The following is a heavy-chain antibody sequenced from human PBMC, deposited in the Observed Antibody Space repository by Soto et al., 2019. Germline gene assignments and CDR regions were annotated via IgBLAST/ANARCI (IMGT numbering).Heavy chain of an antibody. V-gene: IGHV4-31*03. CDR1: GGSISSGGYY. J-gene: IGHJ4*01. D-gene: IGHD3-22*01. CDR2: IYYGGST. CDR3: ARGGYCYENSGQNAYDY. Sequence: PSETLSLTCTVSGGSISSGGYYWSWIRQHPGKGLEWIGYIYYGGSTYYNPSLKSRATISGDTSKNQFSLKLSSVTAADTAVYYCARGGYCYENSGQNAYDYWGQGILVTVSS.